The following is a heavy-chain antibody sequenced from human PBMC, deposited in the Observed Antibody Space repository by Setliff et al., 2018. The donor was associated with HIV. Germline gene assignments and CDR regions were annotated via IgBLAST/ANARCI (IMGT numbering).Heavy chain of an antibody. CDR3: AKTDSSSWLNPYNWFDP. CDR2: ISGSGGST. D-gene: IGHD6-13*01. J-gene: IGHJ5*02. CDR1: GFTFSRYA. Sequence: GGSLRLSCAASGFTFSRYAMSWVRQAPGKGLEWVSSISGSGGSTYYAESVKGRFTISRDNSKNTLYLQMNSLRPEDTAVYYCAKTDSSSWLNPYNWFDPWGQGTLVNVSS. V-gene: IGHV3-23*01.